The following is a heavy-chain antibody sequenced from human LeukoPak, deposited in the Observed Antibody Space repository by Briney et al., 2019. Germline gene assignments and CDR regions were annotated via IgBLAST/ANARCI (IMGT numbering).Heavy chain of an antibody. V-gene: IGHV4-39*02. CDR3: AREHRSSKYFDS. D-gene: IGHD6-6*01. J-gene: IGHJ4*02. CDR2: GLYTGNT. Sequence: SETLSLTCSVSGGSIAVNHYYWGWIRQPPGKGLEWIGSGLYTGNTYSNPSLRSRVTISIDTSKNEFSLKMNSVTAADTAVYYCAREHRSSKYFDSWGQGALMIVSS. CDR1: GGSIAVNHYY.